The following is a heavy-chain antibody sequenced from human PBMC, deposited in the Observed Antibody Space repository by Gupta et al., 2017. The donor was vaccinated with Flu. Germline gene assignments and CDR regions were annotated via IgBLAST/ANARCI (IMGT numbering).Heavy chain of an antibody. Sequence: EVQLVESGGGLVQPGGSLRLSCAASGFTFSSYWMSWVRQAPGKGLEWVANIKQDGSEKYYVDSVKGRFTISRDNAKNSLYLQMNSLRAEDTAVYYCARDQWVTTRNVNGMDVWGQGTTVTVSS. V-gene: IGHV3-7*04. J-gene: IGHJ6*02. CDR2: IKQDGSEK. D-gene: IGHD4-17*01. CDR1: GFTFSSYW. CDR3: ARDQWVTTRNVNGMDV.